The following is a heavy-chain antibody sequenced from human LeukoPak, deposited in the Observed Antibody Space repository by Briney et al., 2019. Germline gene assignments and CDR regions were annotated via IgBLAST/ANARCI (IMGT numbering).Heavy chain of an antibody. D-gene: IGHD3-9*01. CDR2: IYYNGDA. CDR1: GESIRSHY. V-gene: IGHV4-59*11. CDR3: TSWGFRTLTGHGLDY. J-gene: IGHJ4*02. Sequence: SETLSLTCTVSGESIRSHYLTWIRQPPGKGLEWIAYIYYNGDAYYNPSLKSRVTISVDTSRNKFSLKVSSVTVADTAVYYCTSWGFRTLTGHGLDYWGQGALVSVSS.